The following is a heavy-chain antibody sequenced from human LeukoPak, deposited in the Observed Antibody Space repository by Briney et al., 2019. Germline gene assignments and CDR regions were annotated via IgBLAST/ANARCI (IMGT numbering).Heavy chain of an antibody. CDR1: GGTFSSYA. D-gene: IGHD6-13*01. CDR3: ARLIAAAGTNYYYYGMDV. J-gene: IGHJ6*04. V-gene: IGHV1-69*01. CDR2: TIPIFGTA. Sequence: ASVKVSCKASGGTFSSYAISWVRQAPGQGLEWMGGTIPIFGTANYAQKFQGRVTITADESTSTAYMELSSLRSEDTAVYYCARLIAAAGTNYYYYGMDVWGKGTTVTVSS.